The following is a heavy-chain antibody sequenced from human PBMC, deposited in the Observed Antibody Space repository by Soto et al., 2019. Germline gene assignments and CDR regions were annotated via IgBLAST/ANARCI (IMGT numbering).Heavy chain of an antibody. CDR3: ARDRSDSSGYYPGVFDY. D-gene: IGHD3-22*01. J-gene: IGHJ4*02. Sequence: PSETLSLTCTVSGGSISSGGYYWSWIRQHPGKGLEWIGYIYYSGSTYYNPSLKSRVTISVDTSKNQFSLKLSSVTAADTAVYYCARDRSDSSGYYPGVFDYWGQGTLVTVSS. CDR1: GGSISSGGYY. CDR2: IYYSGST. V-gene: IGHV4-31*03.